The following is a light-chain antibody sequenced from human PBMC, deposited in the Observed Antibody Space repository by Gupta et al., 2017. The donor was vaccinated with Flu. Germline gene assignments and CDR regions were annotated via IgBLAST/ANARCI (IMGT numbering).Light chain of an antibody. V-gene: IGLV1-44*01. CDR2: RSD. CDR1: SFNIGSNT. Sequence: QSVLTQPPSASGTPGQRATISCSGSSFNIGSNTVHWYQQVPGTAPKLLIFRSDQRPSGVPARFSGSGSGTSASLAISGLRSEDEADYYCAAWDDGLNGPVFGTGTKVTVL. J-gene: IGLJ1*01. CDR3: AAWDDGLNGPV.